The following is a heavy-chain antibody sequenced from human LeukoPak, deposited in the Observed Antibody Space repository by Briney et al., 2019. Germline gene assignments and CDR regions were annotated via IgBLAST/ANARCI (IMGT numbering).Heavy chain of an antibody. D-gene: IGHD7-27*01. CDR1: VFTFSSYS. V-gene: IGHV3-23*01. CDR2: ISGRCWST. Sequence: PGGSLRLSCASSVFTFSSYSMSGVRQAPGKGLEGVSAISGRCWSTYYADSLKGRFTISRDNSKNTLYLKMTSLRAEDTAVYYCAKNSELGMRSLFDYWGQGPLVTVSS. CDR3: AKNSELGMRSLFDY. J-gene: IGHJ4*02.